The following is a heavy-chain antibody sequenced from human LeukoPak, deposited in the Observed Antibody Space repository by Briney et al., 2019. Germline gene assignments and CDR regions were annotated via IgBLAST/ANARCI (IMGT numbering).Heavy chain of an antibody. J-gene: IGHJ5*02. CDR1: GYTFTGYY. CDR2: TNPNTGGT. CDR3: ARPLGVTMIRGAAFRASSDFDP. V-gene: IGHV1-2*02. Sequence: GASVKVSCKASGYTFTGYYMHWVRQAPGQGLEWMGWTNPNTGGTKYAQRFQDRVTMTRDTSISTAYMEVSRLRYDDTAVYYCARPLGVTMIRGAAFRASSDFDPWGQGTLVTVSS. D-gene: IGHD3-10*01.